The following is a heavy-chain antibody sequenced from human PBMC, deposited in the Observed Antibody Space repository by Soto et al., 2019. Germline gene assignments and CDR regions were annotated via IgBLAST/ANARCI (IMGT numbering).Heavy chain of an antibody. CDR3: ARGQGGFLEWDDAFDI. CDR1: GGSFCGCY. V-gene: IGHV4-34*01. CDR2: IHHSGST. Sequence: PEETISVACGVEGGSFCGCYWSWIKKPPGKGLEWIGEIHHSGSTYYNPSLKSRVTISVDRSKNQFSLKLSSVTAADTAVYYCARGQGGFLEWDDAFDIWGQPTIVTLSS. J-gene: IGHJ3*02. D-gene: IGHD3-3*01.